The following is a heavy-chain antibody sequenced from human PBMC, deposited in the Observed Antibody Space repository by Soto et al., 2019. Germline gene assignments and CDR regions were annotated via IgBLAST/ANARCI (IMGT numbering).Heavy chain of an antibody. CDR1: GYTSTKYY. V-gene: IGHV1-46*03. D-gene: IGHD3-10*01. CDR3: ARGYYDSGSYWYYFDY. CDR2: INPSGGST. Sequence: ASVKVSCKASGYTSTKYYRRWVRQAPGQGLEWMGIINPSGGSTTYAQKFQGRVTMTRDTSTSTVYMELSSLRSEDTAVYYCARGYYDSGSYWYYFDYWGQGTLVTVSS. J-gene: IGHJ4*02.